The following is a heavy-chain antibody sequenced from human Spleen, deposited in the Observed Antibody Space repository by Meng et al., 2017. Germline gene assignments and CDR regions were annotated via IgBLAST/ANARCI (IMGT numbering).Heavy chain of an antibody. V-gene: IGHV4-34*01. CDR2: INHSGST. D-gene: IGHD4-11*01. CDR1: GGYFCDYY. Sequence: QLQEWGAGLLKPSEALSLTCVVSGGYFCDYYGSWIRQPPGKGLEWIGEINHSGSTNYNPSLESRATISVDTSQNNLSLKLSSVTAADSAVYYCARGPTTMAHDFDYWGQGTLVTVSS. J-gene: IGHJ4*02. CDR3: ARGPTTMAHDFDY.